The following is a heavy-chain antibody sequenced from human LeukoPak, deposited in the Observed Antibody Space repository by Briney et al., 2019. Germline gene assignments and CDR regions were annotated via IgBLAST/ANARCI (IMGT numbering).Heavy chain of an antibody. CDR1: GGSISSYY. CDR2: IYTSGST. D-gene: IGHD2-15*01. V-gene: IGHV4-4*07. Sequence: SETLSLTCTVSGGSISSYYWSWIRQPAGKGLEWIGRIYTSGSTNYNPSLKSRVTMSVDTSKNQFSLKLSSVTAADTAVYYCASGGYCSGGSCYYNWSDPWGQGTLVTVSS. J-gene: IGHJ5*02. CDR3: ASGGYCSGGSCYYNWSDP.